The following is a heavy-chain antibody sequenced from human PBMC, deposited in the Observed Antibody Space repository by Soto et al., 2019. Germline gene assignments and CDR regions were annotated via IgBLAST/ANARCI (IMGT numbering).Heavy chain of an antibody. CDR3: ARGLLPTMEVTGD. J-gene: IGHJ4*02. V-gene: IGHV4-4*02. CDR2: VYHSGMT. D-gene: IGHD5-12*01. Sequence: QVQLQESGPGLVKPSGTLSLTCAVSGASISSSNWWSWVRQPPGKGLEWIGEVYHSGMTNYNPSLRSRVTISVDKSKNQFSLRLTSVTAADTAVYYCARGLLPTMEVTGDWGQGTLVTVSS. CDR1: GASISSSNW.